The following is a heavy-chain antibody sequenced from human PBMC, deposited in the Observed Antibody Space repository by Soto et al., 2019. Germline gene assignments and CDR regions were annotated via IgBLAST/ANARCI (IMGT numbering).Heavy chain of an antibody. CDR3: ASDGYSYAQSLYYYYGMDV. Sequence: ASVKVSCKASGYTFTSYYMHWVRQAPGQGLEWMGIINPSGGSTSYAQKFQGRVTMTRDTSTSTVYMELSSLRSEDTAVYYCASDGYSYAQSLYYYYGMDVWGQGTTVTVSS. D-gene: IGHD5-18*01. CDR1: GYTFTSYY. CDR2: INPSGGST. V-gene: IGHV1-46*01. J-gene: IGHJ6*02.